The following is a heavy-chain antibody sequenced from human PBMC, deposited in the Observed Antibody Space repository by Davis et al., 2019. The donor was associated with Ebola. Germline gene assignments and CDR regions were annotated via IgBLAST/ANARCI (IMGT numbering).Heavy chain of an antibody. CDR1: GFTFSGYW. V-gene: IGHV3-74*01. CDR3: GRDFYGTPDY. Sequence: GESLKISCAASGFTFSGYWMDWVRQAPGKGLKWVSRINPDGSITNYAESVKGRFTISRDNAKNTVYLHMSSLRAEDTAVFYCGRDFYGTPDYWGQGTLVTVSS. CDR2: INPDGSIT. J-gene: IGHJ4*02. D-gene: IGHD2/OR15-2a*01.